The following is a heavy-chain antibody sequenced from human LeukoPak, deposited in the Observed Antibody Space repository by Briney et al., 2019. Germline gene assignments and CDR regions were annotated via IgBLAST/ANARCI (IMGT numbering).Heavy chain of an antibody. J-gene: IGHJ4*02. Sequence: PSETLSLTCAVYGGSFSGYYWSWIRQPPGKGLEWIGEINHSGSTNYNPSLKSRVTISVDTSKNQFSLKLSSVTAADTAVYYCARFGSSGWYSRDYWGQGTLVTVSS. CDR1: GGSFSGYY. CDR2: INHSGST. V-gene: IGHV4-34*01. D-gene: IGHD6-19*01. CDR3: ARFGSSGWYSRDY.